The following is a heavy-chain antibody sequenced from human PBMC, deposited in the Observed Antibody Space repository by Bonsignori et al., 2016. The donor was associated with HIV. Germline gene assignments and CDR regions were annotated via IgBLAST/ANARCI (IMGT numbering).Heavy chain of an antibody. D-gene: IGHD1-26*01. Sequence: WVRQAPGQGLEWMGWISAHNGYTSYAQKLQGRVTMTADTSTTTAYMELRSLRSDDTAVYYCARGQWELPSVGSNHYYMDVWGKGTTVTVSS. CDR3: ARGQWELPSVGSNHYYMDV. V-gene: IGHV1-18*01. J-gene: IGHJ6*03. CDR2: ISAHNGYT.